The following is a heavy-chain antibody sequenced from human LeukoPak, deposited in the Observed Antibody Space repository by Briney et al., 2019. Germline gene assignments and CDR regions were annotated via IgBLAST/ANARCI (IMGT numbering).Heavy chain of an antibody. D-gene: IGHD4-11*01. CDR2: IYYSGST. CDR3: VGRTYSDYFFDY. V-gene: IGHV4-39*07. J-gene: IGHJ4*02. Sequence: KASETLSLTCTVSGGSISSSSYYWGWIRQPPGKGLEWIGSIYYSGSTYYNPSLKSRVTMSVDTSKNQFSLYLNSVTAADTAVYYCVGRTYSDYFFDYWGQGTLVTVSS. CDR1: GGSISSSSYY.